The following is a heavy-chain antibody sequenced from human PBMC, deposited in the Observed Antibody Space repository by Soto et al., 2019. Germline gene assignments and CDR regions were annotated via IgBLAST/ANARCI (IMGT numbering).Heavy chain of an antibody. CDR2: IYYSGST. CDR1: GGSISSSSYY. V-gene: IGHV4-39*01. Sequence: SETLSLTCTVSGGSISSSSYYWGWIRQPPGKGLEWIGSIYYSGSTYYNPSLKSRVTISVDTSKNQFSLKLSSVTAADTAAYYCSRHFRKPAAVVVPWFDPWGQGTLVTVSS. D-gene: IGHD2-2*01. J-gene: IGHJ5*02. CDR3: SRHFRKPAAVVVPWFDP.